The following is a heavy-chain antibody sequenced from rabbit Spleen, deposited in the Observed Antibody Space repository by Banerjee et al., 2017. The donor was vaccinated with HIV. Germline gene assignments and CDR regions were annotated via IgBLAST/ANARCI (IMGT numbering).Heavy chain of an antibody. V-gene: IGHV1S40*01. J-gene: IGHJ4*01. CDR1: GFSFSSRYY. CDR2: IASGNSGDT. Sequence: QSLEESGGDLVKPGASLTLTCTASGFSFSSRYYMCWVRQAPGKGLEWIACIASGNSGDTYYANWAKGRFTISKTSSTTVTLQMTSLTAADTATYFCARETSSGWGALLYYFNLWGPGTPSPS. CDR3: ARETSSGWGALLYYFNL. D-gene: IGHD4-1*01.